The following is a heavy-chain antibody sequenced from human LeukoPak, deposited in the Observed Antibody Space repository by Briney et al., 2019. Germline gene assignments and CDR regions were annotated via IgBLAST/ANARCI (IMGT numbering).Heavy chain of an antibody. CDR3: ATGRDYGDYVPRY. D-gene: IGHD4-17*01. CDR2: FDPEDGET. V-gene: IGHV1-24*01. J-gene: IGHJ4*02. CDR1: GYTFTGYY. Sequence: ASVKVSCKASGYTFTGYYMHWVRQAPGKGLEWMGGFDPEDGETIYAQKFQGRVTMTEDTSTDTAYMELSSLRSEDTAVYYCATGRDYGDYVPRYWGQGTLVTVSS.